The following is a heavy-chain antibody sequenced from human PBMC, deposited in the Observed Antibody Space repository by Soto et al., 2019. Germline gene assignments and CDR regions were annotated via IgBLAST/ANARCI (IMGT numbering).Heavy chain of an antibody. J-gene: IGHJ4*02. D-gene: IGHD6-19*01. CDR2: ISSSGSTI. CDR3: ARDLGQWLVRGAFDY. CDR1: GVTFSSYA. V-gene: IGHV3-11*01. Sequence: SLRLSCAASGVTFSSYAMSWVPQAPGKGLEWVSYISSSGSTIYYADSVKGRFTISRDNAKNSLYLQMNSLRAEDTAVYYCARDLGQWLVRGAFDYWGQGTLVTVSS.